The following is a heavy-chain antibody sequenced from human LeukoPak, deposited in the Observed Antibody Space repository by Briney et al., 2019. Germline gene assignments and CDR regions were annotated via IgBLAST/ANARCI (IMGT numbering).Heavy chain of an antibody. Sequence: GSLRLSCAASGFTFTDYWMSWVRQAPGKGLEWVANIKRDGSEKYYVDSVKGRFTISRDNAKNSLYLQMNSLRTEDTAVYYCARGRGSWYGVYFDYWGQGTPVTVSS. CDR2: IKRDGSEK. V-gene: IGHV3-7*01. CDR3: ARGRGSWYGVYFDY. CDR1: GFTFTDYW. D-gene: IGHD6-13*01. J-gene: IGHJ4*02.